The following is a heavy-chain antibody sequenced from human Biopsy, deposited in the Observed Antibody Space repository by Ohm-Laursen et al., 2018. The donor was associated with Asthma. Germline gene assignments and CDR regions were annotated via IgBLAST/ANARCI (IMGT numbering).Heavy chain of an antibody. CDR1: GFSFGDYA. CDR2: IRGKVFGSTP. V-gene: IGHV3-49*03. D-gene: IGHD3-10*01. J-gene: IGHJ6*02. CDR3: ARDVGGKNYYYGMDV. Sequence: SLRLSCSASGFSFGDYAIHWFRQPPGRGLEWVSFIRGKVFGSTPKYAASVEGRFAISREYSRGICHLYMTNLGSDDTGVYYCARDVGGKNYYYGMDVWGQGTTVTVAS.